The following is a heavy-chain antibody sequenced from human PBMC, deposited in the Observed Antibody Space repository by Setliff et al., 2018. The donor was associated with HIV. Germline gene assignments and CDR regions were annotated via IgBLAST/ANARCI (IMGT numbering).Heavy chain of an antibody. CDR1: GYTFTGYY. J-gene: IGHJ4*02. CDR2: ISPNSGGT. D-gene: IGHD3-3*01. V-gene: IGHV1-2*04. CDR3: ARAAYNFWSGYFDY. Sequence: ASVKVSCKASGYTFTGYYMHWVRQAPGQGLEWMGWISPNSGGTNYAQKFQGWVTMTRDTSISTAYMELSRLRSDDTAVYYCARAAYNFWSGYFDYWGQGTLVTVSS.